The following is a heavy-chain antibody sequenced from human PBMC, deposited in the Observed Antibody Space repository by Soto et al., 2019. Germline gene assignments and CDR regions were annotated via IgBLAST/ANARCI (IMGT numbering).Heavy chain of an antibody. V-gene: IGHV1-18*01. Sequence: QVQLVQSGAEVKKPGASVKVACKASGYTFTSYGISWVRQAPGQGLEWMGWISAYNGNTNYAQKLQGRVTMTTDTSTSTAYMELRSLRSDDTAVYYCARRGSGWSQSGDYRAFDIWGLGTMVTVSS. CDR1: GYTFTSYG. CDR3: ARRGSGWSQSGDYRAFDI. D-gene: IGHD6-19*01. J-gene: IGHJ3*02. CDR2: ISAYNGNT.